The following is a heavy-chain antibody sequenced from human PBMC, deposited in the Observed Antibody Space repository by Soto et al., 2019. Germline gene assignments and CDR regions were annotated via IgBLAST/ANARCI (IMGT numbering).Heavy chain of an antibody. V-gene: IGHV1-18*01. J-gene: IGHJ1*01. CDR1: GYTFTSYG. D-gene: IGHD3-22*01. Sequence: ASVKVSFKASGYTFTSYGISWVRQAPGQGLEWMGWISAYNGNTNYAQKIQGRVTMTTDTSTSTAYMELRSLRSDDTAVYYCARAVDYYDSSGYYTHEYFQHWGQGTLVTVS. CDR3: ARAVDYYDSSGYYTHEYFQH. CDR2: ISAYNGNT.